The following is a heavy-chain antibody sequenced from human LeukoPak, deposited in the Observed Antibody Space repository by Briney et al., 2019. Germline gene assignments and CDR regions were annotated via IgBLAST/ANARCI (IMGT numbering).Heavy chain of an antibody. J-gene: IGHJ3*02. CDR1: GFTFSSYA. V-gene: IGHV3-30-3*01. CDR2: ISYDGSNK. CDR3: ARESGGDLGEAFDI. D-gene: IGHD1-26*01. Sequence: GGSLRLSCAASGFTFSSYAMHWVRQAPGKGLEWVAVISYDGSNKYYADSVKGRFTISRDNSKNTLYLQMNSLRAEDTAVYYCARESGGDLGEAFDIWGQGTMVTVSS.